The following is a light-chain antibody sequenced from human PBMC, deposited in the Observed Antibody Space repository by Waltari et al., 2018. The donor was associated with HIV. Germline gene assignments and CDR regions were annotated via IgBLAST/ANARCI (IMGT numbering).Light chain of an antibody. CDR2: DIN. CDR3: CSHAGTTTLV. V-gene: IGLV2-23*02. CDR1: SSDVGGYNY. J-gene: IGLJ2*01. Sequence: QSALTQPASVSGSPGQSITISCTGTSSDVGGYNYVSWYQQHPGKAPKLMIYDINKRPSGVSHRFSGSKSGNTASLTISGVQAEDEADYYCCSHAGTTTLVFGGGTKLTVL.